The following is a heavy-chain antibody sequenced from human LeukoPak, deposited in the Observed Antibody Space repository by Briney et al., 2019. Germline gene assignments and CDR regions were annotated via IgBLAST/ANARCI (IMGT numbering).Heavy chain of an antibody. V-gene: IGHV1-18*01. CDR3: ARAAVIVGANDY. CDR1: GYTSTSYG. CDR2: ISAYNGNT. Sequence: ASVKVSCKASGYTSTSYGISWVRQAPGQGLEWMGWISAYNGNTNYAQKLQGRVTMTTDTSTSTAYMELRSLRSDDTAVYYCARAAVIVGANDYWGQGTLVTVSS. J-gene: IGHJ4*02. D-gene: IGHD1-26*01.